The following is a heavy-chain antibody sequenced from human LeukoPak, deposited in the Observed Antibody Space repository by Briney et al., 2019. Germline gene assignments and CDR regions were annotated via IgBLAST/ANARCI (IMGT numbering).Heavy chain of an antibody. CDR2: ISYDGSTR. V-gene: IGHV3-30*04. CDR3: ARAPYSSGRYYFDY. J-gene: IGHJ4*02. D-gene: IGHD6-19*01. Sequence: PGGSLRLSCAASGFTFSSYAMHWVRQAPGKGLEWVALISYDGSTRDYVDSEKGRFTTSRDNSINTLYLQMNSLRPEDTAVYYCARAPYSSGRYYFDYWGQGTLVTVSS. CDR1: GFTFSSYA.